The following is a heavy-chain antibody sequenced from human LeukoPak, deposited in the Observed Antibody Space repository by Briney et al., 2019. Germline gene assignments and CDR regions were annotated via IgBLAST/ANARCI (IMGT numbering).Heavy chain of an antibody. CDR2: IYSGGST. CDR1: GFTVSSNY. Sequence: GGSLRLSCAASGFTVSSNYMSWVRQAPGKGLGWVSVIYSGGSTYYTDSVKCRFTISRDNSKNTLYLQMNSLRAEDTAVYYCARDAMSPYYYDSSGSFRLYYYYYGMDVWGQGTTVTVSS. D-gene: IGHD3-22*01. J-gene: IGHJ6*02. CDR3: ARDAMSPYYYDSSGSFRLYYYYYGMDV. V-gene: IGHV3-53*01.